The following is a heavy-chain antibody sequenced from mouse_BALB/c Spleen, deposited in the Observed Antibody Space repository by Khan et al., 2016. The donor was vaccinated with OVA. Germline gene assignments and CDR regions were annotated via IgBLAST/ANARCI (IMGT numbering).Heavy chain of an antibody. V-gene: IGHV1S41*01. CDR1: GYTFTSYW. Sequence: DLVKPGASVKLSCKASGYTFTSYWINWIKQRPGQGLEWIGRIAPGSGSPSYNEILKGKATLTVDTSSTTAYFPPSSLSSEDAAVYFCARANYYGSGLYAMDYWGQGTSVTVSS. J-gene: IGHJ4*01. CDR3: ARANYYGSGLYAMDY. D-gene: IGHD1-1*01. CDR2: IAPGSGSP.